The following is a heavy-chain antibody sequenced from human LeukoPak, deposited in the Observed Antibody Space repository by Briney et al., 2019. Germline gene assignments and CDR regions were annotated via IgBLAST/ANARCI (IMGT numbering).Heavy chain of an antibody. CDR2: ISYDGSNK. CDR1: GFTFSSYA. V-gene: IGHV3-30-3*02. Sequence: GGSLRLSCAASGFTFSSYAMHWVRQAPGKGLEWVAVISYDGSNKYYADSVKGRFTISRDNSKNTLYLQMNSLRAEDTAVYYCAKLPVSSGWYTGSGGMDVWGQGTTVTVSS. CDR3: AKLPVSSGWYTGSGGMDV. D-gene: IGHD6-19*01. J-gene: IGHJ6*02.